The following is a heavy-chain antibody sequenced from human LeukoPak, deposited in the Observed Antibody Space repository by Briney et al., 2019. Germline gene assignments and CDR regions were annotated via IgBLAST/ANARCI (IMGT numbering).Heavy chain of an antibody. CDR3: AKASWVSSADAVL. D-gene: IGHD3-10*01. J-gene: IGHJ4*02. CDR2: LRGDGET. V-gene: IGHV3-23*01. CDR1: GFTFKNYA. Sequence: GGSLRLSCAASGFTFKNYAMSWVRQAPARGLEWVGSLRGDGETLYADSGKGRFTLSRDESKNSVYLHLNNLRVEDTAVYYCAKASWVSSADAVLWGQGTVVTVS.